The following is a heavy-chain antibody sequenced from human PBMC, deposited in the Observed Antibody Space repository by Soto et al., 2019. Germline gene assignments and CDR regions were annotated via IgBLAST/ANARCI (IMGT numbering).Heavy chain of an antibody. CDR1: GFDFGDYY. J-gene: IGHJ4*02. CDR3: VRPYYSSSWFPFDR. D-gene: IGHD6-13*01. Sequence: GGSLRLSCTGSGFDFGDYYMSWVRQAPGKGLEWVSYIDSGDGTTYYTDSVKGRFTISRDNAKKTVYLQMSSLRVEDTALYYCVRPYYSSSWFPFDRWGQGTLVTVSS. CDR2: IDSGDGTT. V-gene: IGHV3-11*01.